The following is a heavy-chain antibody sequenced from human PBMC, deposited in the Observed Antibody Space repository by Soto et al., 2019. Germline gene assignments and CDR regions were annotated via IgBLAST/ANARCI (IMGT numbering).Heavy chain of an antibody. CDR1: AGTFDTYS. J-gene: IGHJ4*02. V-gene: IGHV1-69*02. CDR3: ARTGSFDY. CDR2: TIPAIDLI. Sequence: QVQLVQSGAEVKKPGASVKVSCKASAGTFDTYSIMWVRQAPGQGLEWMGRTIPAIDLINYAQKFQGRFTITVDKSTTTVYMELRSLRYEDPAIYYCARTGSFDYWGQGTLVTVSS. D-gene: IGHD3-10*01.